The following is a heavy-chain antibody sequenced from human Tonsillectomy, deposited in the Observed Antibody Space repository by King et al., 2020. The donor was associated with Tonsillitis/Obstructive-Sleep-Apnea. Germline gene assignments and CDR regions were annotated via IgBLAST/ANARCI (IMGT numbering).Heavy chain of an antibody. CDR3: AREAGDYDLYFDN. D-gene: IGHD4-17*01. V-gene: IGHV7-4-1*02. CDR1: GYTFNSYP. J-gene: IGHJ4*02. Sequence: VQLVESGSELKKPGASVKVSCKASGYTFNSYPINWVRQAPGQGLEWMGWISTNTGNPTYAQGFTGRFVFSLDTSVSTAYLQISSLKAEDTALYFCAREAGDYDLYFDNWGQGTLVTVSS. CDR2: ISTNTGNP.